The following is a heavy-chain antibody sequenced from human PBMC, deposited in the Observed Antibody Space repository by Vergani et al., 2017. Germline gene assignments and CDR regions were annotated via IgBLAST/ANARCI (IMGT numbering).Heavy chain of an antibody. J-gene: IGHJ3*01. D-gene: IGHD5-12*01. CDR1: GITFWKFG. V-gene: IGHV3-9*01. CDR2: SSWNSGAV. Sequence: EVDLVESGGGLAHPGGSLRLSCEASGITFWKFGMHWVRQGPGKGLEWVSGSSWNSGAVDYADSVRGRFTISRDTAKNSLFLEMNSLRFEDTAVYFCTKGSVYYHDSAGHGYDPYTGFDLWGQGTLVTVSS. CDR3: TKGSVYYHDSAGHGYDPYTGFDL.